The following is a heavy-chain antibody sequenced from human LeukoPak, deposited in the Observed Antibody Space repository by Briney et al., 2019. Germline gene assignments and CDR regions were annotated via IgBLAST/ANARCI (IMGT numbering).Heavy chain of an antibody. Sequence: PGRSLRLSCAASGFTFDDYAMHWVRQAPGKGLEWVSGISWNSGSIGYADSVKGRFTISRDNAKNSLYLQMNSLRAEDMALYYCAKDTSPTVTTYFDYWGREPWSPSPQ. J-gene: IGHJ4*02. CDR3: AKDTSPTVTTYFDY. V-gene: IGHV3-9*03. CDR1: GFTFDDYA. D-gene: IGHD4-17*01. CDR2: ISWNSGSI.